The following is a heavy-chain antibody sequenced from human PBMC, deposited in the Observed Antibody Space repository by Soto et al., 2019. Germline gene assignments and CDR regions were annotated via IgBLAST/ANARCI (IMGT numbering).Heavy chain of an antibody. CDR1: GYTFTSYG. CDR2: ISAYNGNT. J-gene: IGHJ4*02. D-gene: IGHD6-19*01. CDR3: ARDFRSRDSSGWPLGY. V-gene: IGHV1-18*01. Sequence: ASVKVSCKASGYTFTSYGISWVRQAPGQGLEWMGWISAYNGNTNYAQKLQGRVTMTTDTSTSTAYMELRSLRSDDTAVYYCARDFRSRDSSGWPLGYWGQGTLVTVSS.